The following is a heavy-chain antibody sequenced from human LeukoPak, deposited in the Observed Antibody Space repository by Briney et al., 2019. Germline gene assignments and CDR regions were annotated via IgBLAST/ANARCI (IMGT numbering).Heavy chain of an antibody. D-gene: IGHD3-10*01. CDR3: ARASPYGSGSYSRPLYYYYYMDV. Sequence: SETLSLTCTVSGGSISNYYWSWVRQPPGKGLEWIGYVYYSGSTNYNPSLKSRVTMSVDTSKNQFSLKLSSVTAADTAVYYCARASPYGSGSYSRPLYYYYYMDVWGKGTTVTISS. CDR1: GGSISNYY. CDR2: VYYSGST. V-gene: IGHV4-59*12. J-gene: IGHJ6*03.